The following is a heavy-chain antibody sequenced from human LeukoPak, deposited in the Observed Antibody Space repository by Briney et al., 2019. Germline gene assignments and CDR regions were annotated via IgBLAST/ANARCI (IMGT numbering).Heavy chain of an antibody. D-gene: IGHD1-26*01. CDR2: IYSGGST. CDR1: GFTVSSNY. CDR3: ARPRGWERRWYFDL. Sequence: GGSLRLSCAASGFTVSSNYMSWVRQAPGKGLEWVSVIYSGGSTYYADSVKGRFTISRDNAKNSLYLQMDSLRAEDTAVYYCARPRGWERRWYFDLWGRGTLVTVSS. J-gene: IGHJ2*01. V-gene: IGHV3-53*01.